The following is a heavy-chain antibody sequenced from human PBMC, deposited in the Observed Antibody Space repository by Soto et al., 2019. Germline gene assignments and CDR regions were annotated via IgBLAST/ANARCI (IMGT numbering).Heavy chain of an antibody. Sequence: EVQLVESGGGLVQPGGSLRLSCAGSGFTFSNYWMHWVRQTPGKGLVWGAGINTDGSTTSYADSVKGRFTISRDNAMNILYLQMTSLRVEDTAAYLCATQTGLGATNYWGQGTLVTVSS. D-gene: IGHD1-26*01. CDR2: INTDGSTT. V-gene: IGHV3-74*01. CDR3: ATQTGLGATNY. CDR1: GFTFSNYW. J-gene: IGHJ4*02.